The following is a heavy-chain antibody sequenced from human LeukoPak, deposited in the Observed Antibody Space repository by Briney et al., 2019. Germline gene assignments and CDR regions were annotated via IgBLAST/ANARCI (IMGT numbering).Heavy chain of an antibody. J-gene: IGHJ3*02. CDR3: ARSFTLRWPHRVAVFDI. CDR2: INHSGST. D-gene: IGHD4-23*01. Sequence: SETLSLTCAVYGGSFSGYYWSWIRQPPGKGLEWIGEINHSGSTNYNPSLKSRVTISVDTSKNQFSLKLSSVTAADTAVYYCARSFTLRWPHRVAVFDIWGQGTMVTVSS. CDR1: GGSFSGYY. V-gene: IGHV4-34*01.